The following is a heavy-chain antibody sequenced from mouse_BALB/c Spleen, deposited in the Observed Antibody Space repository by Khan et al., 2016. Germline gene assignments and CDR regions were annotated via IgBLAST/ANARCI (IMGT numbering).Heavy chain of an antibody. CDR2: INPYNDGT. V-gene: IGHV1S136*01. CDR1: GYTFTSYV. CDR3: YSYDYAMDY. J-gene: IGHJ4*01. Sequence: EVQLQESGPELVKPGASVKMSCKASGYTFTSYVMHWVKQKPGQGLEWIGYINPYNDGTKYNAKFKGKATLTSDKSSSTAYMELSSLTSEDSAVYYCYSYDYAMDYWGQGTSVTVSS. D-gene: IGHD2-12*01.